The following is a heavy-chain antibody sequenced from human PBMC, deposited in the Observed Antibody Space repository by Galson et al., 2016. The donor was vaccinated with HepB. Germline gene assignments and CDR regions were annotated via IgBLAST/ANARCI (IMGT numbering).Heavy chain of an antibody. V-gene: IGHV1-69*13. CDR1: GGTFSNFA. J-gene: IGHJ5*02. CDR3: ARPKGYSNSWFAGFDP. D-gene: IGHD5-18*01. Sequence: SVKVSCKASGGTFSNFAISWVRQAPGQGLEWMGGSIPVFGSANYAQKFQDRVTITADESTSTAYLELSSLGSDDTAVYYCARPKGYSNSWFAGFDPWGQGTLVTVSS. CDR2: SIPVFGSA.